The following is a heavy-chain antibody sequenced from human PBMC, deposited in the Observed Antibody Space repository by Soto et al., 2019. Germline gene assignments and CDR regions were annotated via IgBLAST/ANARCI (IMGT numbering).Heavy chain of an antibody. Sequence: GGSLRLSCAASGFTFDDYAMHWVRQAPGKGLEWVSGISWNSANMNYVDSVKARFTISRDNAKHSLSLQMNSLREEDTALYYCVKDISGRGSYYYYYGMDVWGQGTTVTVSS. CDR3: VKDISGRGSYYYYYGMDV. CDR2: ISWNSANM. D-gene: IGHD3-16*01. J-gene: IGHJ6*02. CDR1: GFTFDDYA. V-gene: IGHV3-9*01.